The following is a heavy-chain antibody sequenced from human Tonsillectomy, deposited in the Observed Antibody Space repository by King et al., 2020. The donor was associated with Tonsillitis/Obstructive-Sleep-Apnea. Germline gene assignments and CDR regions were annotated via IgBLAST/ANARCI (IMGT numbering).Heavy chain of an antibody. CDR3: ARPLTIFGGPDAFDI. V-gene: IGHV4-59*08. J-gene: IGHJ3*02. Sequence: QLQESGPGLVKPSETLSLTCSVSGGSISNYYWSWIRQPPGKGLEWIGYIYHSGITNYNPSLKSRVTISVDTSKNQFSLRLSSVTAADTAVYYCARPLTIFGGPDAFDIWGQGTMVTVSS. CDR2: IYHSGIT. CDR1: GGSISNYY. D-gene: IGHD3-3*01.